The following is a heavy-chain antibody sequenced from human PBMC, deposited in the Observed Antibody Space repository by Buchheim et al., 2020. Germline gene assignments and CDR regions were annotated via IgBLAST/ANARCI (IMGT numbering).Heavy chain of an antibody. V-gene: IGHV3-33*01. CDR2: IWYDGSNK. CDR1: GFTFSSYG. J-gene: IGHJ4*01. D-gene: IGHD6-13*01. Sequence: QVQLVESGGGVVQPGRSLRLSCAASGFTFSSYGMHWVRQAPGKGLEWVAVIWYDGSNKYYADSVKGRFTISRDNSKNTLYLQMNSLRAEDTAVYYCAGEAGPQTGPFDYWGQGTL. CDR3: AGEAGPQTGPFDY.